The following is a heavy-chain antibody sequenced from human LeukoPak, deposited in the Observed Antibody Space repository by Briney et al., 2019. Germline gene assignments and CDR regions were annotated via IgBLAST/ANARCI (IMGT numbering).Heavy chain of an antibody. CDR1: GFTFSNYW. CDR2: IKQDGSEK. V-gene: IGHV3-7*01. Sequence: GGSLRLSCAASGFTFSNYWMTWLRQAPGKELEGVANIKQDGSEKSYVDSVKGRFTTSRDNAKNSLYLQMNSLRAEDTAVYYCARRSSGWWVFDYWGQGTLVTVSS. D-gene: IGHD6-19*01. CDR3: ARRSSGWWVFDY. J-gene: IGHJ4*02.